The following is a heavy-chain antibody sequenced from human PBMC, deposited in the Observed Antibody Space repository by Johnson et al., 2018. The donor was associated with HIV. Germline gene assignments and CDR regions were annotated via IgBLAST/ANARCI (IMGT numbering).Heavy chain of an antibody. V-gene: IGHV3-20*04. Sequence: VQLVESGGGVVRPGGSLRLSCAASGFTFDDYGMSWVRQAPGKGLEWVSLIRWDGATSHYADSVKCRFTISRDNAKNSVFLQMDSLRVEDTAVYYCARVGAAGVDAFDIWGQGTMVTVSS. CDR2: IRWDGATS. CDR3: ARVGAAGVDAFDI. CDR1: GFTFDDYG. D-gene: IGHD6-25*01. J-gene: IGHJ3*02.